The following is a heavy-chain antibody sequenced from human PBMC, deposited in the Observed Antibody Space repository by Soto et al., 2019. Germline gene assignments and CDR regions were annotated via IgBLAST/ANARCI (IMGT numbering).Heavy chain of an antibody. J-gene: IGHJ5*02. CDR3: ARDSGMYYYDSRGYEGFEP. V-gene: IGHV3-30-3*01. D-gene: IGHD3-22*01. Sequence: QVQLVESGGGVVQPGRSLRLSCAASGFTFSSYAMHWVRQAPGKGLEWVAVISYDGSNKYYADSVKGRFTISRDNSKNTPYLQMNSLSAEDTAVYYCARDSGMYYYDSRGYEGFEPWGQGTLVTVSS. CDR1: GFTFSSYA. CDR2: ISYDGSNK.